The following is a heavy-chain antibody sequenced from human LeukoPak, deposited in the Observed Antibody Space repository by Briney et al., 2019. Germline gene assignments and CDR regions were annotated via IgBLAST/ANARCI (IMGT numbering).Heavy chain of an antibody. CDR3: AKDRIVGTNYLGYGLDV. Sequence: GGSLRLSCAASSFTFSKYWMSWVRQAPGKGLEWVANMKQDGSEKYYVDSVKGRFTISRDNTKNSLYLQMNSLRVEDTAVYYCAKDRIVGTNYLGYGLDVWGQGTTVIVSS. V-gene: IGHV3-7*01. CDR2: MKQDGSEK. J-gene: IGHJ6*02. CDR1: SFTFSKYW. D-gene: IGHD1-26*01.